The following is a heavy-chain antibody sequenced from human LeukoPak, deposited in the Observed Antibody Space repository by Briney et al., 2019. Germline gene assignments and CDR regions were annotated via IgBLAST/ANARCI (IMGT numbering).Heavy chain of an antibody. D-gene: IGHD6-13*01. Sequence: SGGSLRLSCAASGFTVSSNYMSWVRQAPGKGLEWVSVIYSGGSTYYADSVKGRFTISRDNSKNMLYLQMNSLRADDTAVYYCARESLGGSWFDYWGQGTLVTVSS. CDR1: GFTVSSNY. V-gene: IGHV3-53*05. CDR3: ARESLGGSWFDY. J-gene: IGHJ4*02. CDR2: IYSGGST.